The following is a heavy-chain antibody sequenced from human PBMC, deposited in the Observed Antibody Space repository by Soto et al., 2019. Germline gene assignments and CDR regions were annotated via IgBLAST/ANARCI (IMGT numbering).Heavy chain of an antibody. Sequence: PSETLSLTCTVSGGSISSSSYYWAWVRQPPGKGLEWIGSIYYSGSTYYNPSLKSRVTISVDTSKNQFSLKLSSVTAADTAVYYCARTWLETGTTYVWNYYYYYGMDVWGQGTTVTVSS. V-gene: IGHV4-39*01. D-gene: IGHD1-1*01. CDR2: IYYSGST. J-gene: IGHJ6*02. CDR3: ARTWLETGTTYVWNYYYYYGMDV. CDR1: GGSISSSSYY.